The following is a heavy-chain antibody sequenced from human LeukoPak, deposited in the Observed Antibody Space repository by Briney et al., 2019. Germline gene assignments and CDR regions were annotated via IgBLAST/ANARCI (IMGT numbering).Heavy chain of an antibody. D-gene: IGHD1-26*01. V-gene: IGHV4-4*09. Sequence: SETLSLTCTVAGGSISGYYWSWIRQPPGQGLEWIAYIHSNGYTNYNPSLKSRVTISVDTSKNQFSLKVTSVTAADTAMYYCTKREGPMSGSYDYFDPWGQGTLVTVS. CDR2: IHSNGYT. CDR3: TKREGPMSGSYDYFDP. J-gene: IGHJ5*02. CDR1: GGSISGYY.